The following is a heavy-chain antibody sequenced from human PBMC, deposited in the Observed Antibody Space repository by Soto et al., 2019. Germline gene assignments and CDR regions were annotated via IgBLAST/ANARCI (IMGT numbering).Heavy chain of an antibody. CDR1: GFTFSSYA. V-gene: IGHV3-23*01. CDR2: ISGSGGST. Sequence: PGGSLRLSCAASGFTFSSYAMSWVRQAPGKGLEWVSAISGSGGSTYYADSVKGRFTISRDNSKNTLYLQMNSLRAEDTAVYYCRHNYYDSSGYYYFDYWGQGTLVTVSS. J-gene: IGHJ4*02. D-gene: IGHD3-22*01. CDR3: RHNYYDSSGYYYFDY.